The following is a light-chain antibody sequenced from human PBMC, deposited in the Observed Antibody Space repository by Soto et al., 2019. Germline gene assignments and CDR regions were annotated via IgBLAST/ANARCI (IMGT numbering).Light chain of an antibody. V-gene: IGLV2-14*01. CDR1: STYVGRYNY. Sequence: QSVLTQPASVSGSPGQSVTISCTGTSTYVGRYNYVSWYQQHPGKAPKLMVYDVSNRPSWVSNLFSGSKSGITASLTISGLQAEDEADYYCTSYTSDSTDVFGTGNKVTVL. CDR3: TSYTSDSTDV. CDR2: DVS. J-gene: IGLJ1*01.